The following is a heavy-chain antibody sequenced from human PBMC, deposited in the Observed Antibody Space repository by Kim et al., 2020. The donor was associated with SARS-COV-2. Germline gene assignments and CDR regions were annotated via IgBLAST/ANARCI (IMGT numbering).Heavy chain of an antibody. Sequence: GGSLRLSCAASGFTFSSYWMHWVRQAPGKGLVWVSRINSVGSSTSYADSVKGRFTISRDNAKNTLYLQMNSLRAEDTAVYYCAKVEVRYFDWLLARWGMDVWSQGTTVTVS. CDR3: AKVEVRYFDWLLARWGMDV. D-gene: IGHD3-9*01. J-gene: IGHJ6*02. CDR2: INSVGSST. V-gene: IGHV3-74*01. CDR1: GFTFSSYW.